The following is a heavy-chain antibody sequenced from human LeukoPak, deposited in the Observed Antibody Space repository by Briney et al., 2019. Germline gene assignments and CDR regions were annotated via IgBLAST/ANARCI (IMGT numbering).Heavy chain of an antibody. CDR3: AKCRRDDSGRYVFDY. D-gene: IGHD3-22*01. V-gene: IGHV4-59*11. J-gene: IGHJ4*02. CDR2: IYYSGST. CDR1: GGSISSQY. Sequence: SETLSLTCTVSGGSISSQYWSWIRQPPGKGLEWIGYIYYSGSTNYNPSLKSRVTISVDTSKNQFSLKLSSVTAADTAVYYCAKCRRDDSGRYVFDYWGQGTVVTVSS.